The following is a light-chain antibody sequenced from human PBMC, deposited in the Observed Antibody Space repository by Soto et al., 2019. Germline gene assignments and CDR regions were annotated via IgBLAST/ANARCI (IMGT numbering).Light chain of an antibody. Sequence: QSVLSQPASVSDSPGQSITISCTGSSSDVGGYDYVSWYQQHPGKAPKLLLYEVSNLPPGVSSRFSGSKSGNTAFLTISGLRSEDEADYYCSSYTSGRTLVFGTGTKVTVL. J-gene: IGLJ1*01. CDR3: SSYTSGRTLV. CDR1: SSDVGGYDY. V-gene: IGLV2-14*01. CDR2: EVS.